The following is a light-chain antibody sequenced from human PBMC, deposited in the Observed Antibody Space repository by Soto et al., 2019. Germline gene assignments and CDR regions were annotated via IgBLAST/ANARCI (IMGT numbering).Light chain of an antibody. CDR3: SSYTSSSTSL. Sequence: QSVLTRAASVSGSPGQSISISCTGTSSDVGGYNYVSWYQQHPGKAPKLMIYDVSNRPSGVSNRFSGSKSGNTASLTISGLQAEDEADYYCSSYTSSSTSLFGTGTKVTVL. CDR1: SSDVGGYNY. V-gene: IGLV2-14*01. J-gene: IGLJ1*01. CDR2: DVS.